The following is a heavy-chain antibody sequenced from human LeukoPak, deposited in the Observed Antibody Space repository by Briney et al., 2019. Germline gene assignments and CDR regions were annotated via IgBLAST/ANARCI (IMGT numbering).Heavy chain of an antibody. J-gene: IGHJ4*02. V-gene: IGHV3-21*01. D-gene: IGHD3-9*01. CDR3: ARGRDGDYDILTGYYH. CDR2: ISSSSSYI. Sequence: GGSLRLSCAASGFTFSSYSMNWVRQAPGKGLEWVSSISSSSSYIYYADSVKGRFTISRDNAKNSLYLQMNSLRAEDTAVYYCARGRDGDYDILTGYYHWGQGTLVTVSS. CDR1: GFTFSSYS.